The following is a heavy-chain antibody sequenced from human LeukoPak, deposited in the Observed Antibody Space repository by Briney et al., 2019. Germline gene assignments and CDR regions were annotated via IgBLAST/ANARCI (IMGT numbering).Heavy chain of an antibody. CDR1: GYTFTGYY. D-gene: IGHD3-3*01. J-gene: IGHJ4*02. CDR2: INPNTGGT. Sequence: ASVKVSCKASGYTFTGYYMHWVRRGPGQGLEWMGWINPNTGGTNYAQKFQGRVTMTRDTSINTAYMELNSLRSDDTAVYYCSTAFGVVDFDYWGQGTLVTVSS. CDR3: STAFGVVDFDY. V-gene: IGHV1-2*02.